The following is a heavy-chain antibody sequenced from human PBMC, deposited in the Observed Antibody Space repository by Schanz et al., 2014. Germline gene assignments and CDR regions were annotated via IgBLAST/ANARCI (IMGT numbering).Heavy chain of an antibody. Sequence: VQLAESGGGLVQPGGSLRLSCAASTFTFSSDWMSWVRQAPGKGPEWVANIKHDGSVKDYVDSVEGRFTISRDNAKRSLFLQMNSLRVEDTAVYFCVSQTGSPNYWGQGTLVIVSS. D-gene: IGHD6-13*01. CDR3: VSQTGSPNY. CDR2: IKHDGSVK. J-gene: IGHJ4*02. V-gene: IGHV3-7*02. CDR1: TFTFSSDW.